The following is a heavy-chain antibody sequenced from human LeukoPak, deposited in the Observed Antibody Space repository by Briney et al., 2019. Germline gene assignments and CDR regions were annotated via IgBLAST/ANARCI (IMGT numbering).Heavy chain of an antibody. CDR1: GFTFSNYA. V-gene: IGHV3-23*01. Sequence: GGSLRLSCAASGFTFSNYAMSWVRQAPGKGLEWVSAILGSGGSTYYADSVKGRFTVSRDNSKSTLYLQMNSLRAEDTALYYCARWGDYDVLTGYYVPDYWGQGTLVTVSS. D-gene: IGHD3-9*01. CDR2: ILGSGGST. J-gene: IGHJ4*02. CDR3: ARWGDYDVLTGYYVPDY.